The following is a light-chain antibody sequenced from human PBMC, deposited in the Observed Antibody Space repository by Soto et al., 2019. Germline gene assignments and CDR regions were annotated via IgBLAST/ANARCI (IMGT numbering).Light chain of an antibody. Sequence: EIVLTQSPGTLSLSPGERATLSCRASQSVSSSYLAWYQQKPGQAPRLLMYGASSRATGIPDRFSGSGSGTDFTHTISRLEPEDFAVYYCQQYGSSPWYTFGQGTKLEIK. CDR1: QSVSSSY. CDR3: QQYGSSPWYT. V-gene: IGKV3-20*01. CDR2: GAS. J-gene: IGKJ2*01.